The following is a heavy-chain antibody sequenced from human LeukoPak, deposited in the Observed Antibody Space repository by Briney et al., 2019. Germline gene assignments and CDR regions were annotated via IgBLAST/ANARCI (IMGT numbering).Heavy chain of an antibody. CDR2: MNPNSGNT. V-gene: IGHV1-8*01. CDR3: GREGYCGGGGCYPSWFAP. Sequence: GASVKVSCKASGYTFTSYDINWVRQATGQGLEWMGWMNPNSGNTGYAQKFQGRVTMTRNTSISTAYMELSSLRSEDTAVYYCGREGYCGGGGCYPSWFAPWGREPLVTFPS. D-gene: IGHD2-15*01. J-gene: IGHJ5*02. CDR1: GYTFTSYD.